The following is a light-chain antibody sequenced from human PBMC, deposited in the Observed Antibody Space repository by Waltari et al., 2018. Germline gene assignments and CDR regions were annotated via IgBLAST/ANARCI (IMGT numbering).Light chain of an antibody. Sequence: QSVLTQPPSMSAAPGQKVSISCSGGASNIGLKYVSWYQHFPGTAPKLLIYDNDQRPSGIPDRFSGSTSGTSATLDITGLQAGDEAEYFCGTWDSRLNAFVFGSETTVTVL. CDR2: DND. CDR3: GTWDSRLNAFV. V-gene: IGLV1-51*01. CDR1: ASNIGLKY. J-gene: IGLJ1*01.